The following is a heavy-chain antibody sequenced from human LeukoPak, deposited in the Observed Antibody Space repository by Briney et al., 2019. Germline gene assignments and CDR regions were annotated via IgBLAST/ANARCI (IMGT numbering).Heavy chain of an antibody. CDR3: ARESRPRGTVWSGYYRGWFDP. V-gene: IGHV1-46*01. Sequence: ASVKVSCKASGYTFTSYYMHWVRQAPGQGLEWMGIINPSGGSTSYAQKFQGRVTMTRDTSTSTVYMELSSLRSEDTAVYYCARESRPRGTVWSGYYRGWFDPWGQGTLVTVSS. CDR2: INPSGGST. J-gene: IGHJ5*02. D-gene: IGHD3-3*01. CDR1: GYTFTSYY.